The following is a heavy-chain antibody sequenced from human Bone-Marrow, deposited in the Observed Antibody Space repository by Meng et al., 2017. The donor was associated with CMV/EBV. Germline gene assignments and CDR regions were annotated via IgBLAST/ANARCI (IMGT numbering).Heavy chain of an antibody. Sequence: SETLSLTCTVSGGSISSYYWSWIRQPPGKGLEWIGYIYYSGSTNYNPSLKSRVTISVDTSKNQFSLKLSSVTAADTAVYYCARLARRGNRFLEWSGCRPMDVWGQGTTVTVSS. D-gene: IGHD3-3*01. CDR2: IYYSGST. J-gene: IGHJ6*02. V-gene: IGHV4-59*01. CDR1: GGSISSYY. CDR3: ARLARRGNRFLEWSGCRPMDV.